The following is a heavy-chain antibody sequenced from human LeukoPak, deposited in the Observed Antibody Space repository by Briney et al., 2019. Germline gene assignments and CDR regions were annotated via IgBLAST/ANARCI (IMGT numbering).Heavy chain of an antibody. J-gene: IGHJ6*02. CDR1: GFILSAYT. CDR3: ATYMNWVAGDV. Sequence: GGSLRLSCKASGFILSAYTMSWVRQAPGKGLEWVAKMKEDGTDESYVDSVKGRFTISRDNAKNSLYLQMDSLRAEDTAVYYCATYMNWVAGDVWGQGTTVSVSS. V-gene: IGHV3-7*01. D-gene: IGHD7-27*01. CDR2: MKEDGTDE.